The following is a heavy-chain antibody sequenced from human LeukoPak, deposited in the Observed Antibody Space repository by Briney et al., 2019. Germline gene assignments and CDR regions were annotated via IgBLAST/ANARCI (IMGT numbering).Heavy chain of an antibody. Sequence: GGSLRLSCAASGFSFSSYAMTWLRQGPGKGLEWVSSIDTDGGSSYYADSVKGRVTISRDNSKNTLFLQMNSLRAEDTAVYYCARERGSGSYYPFDPWGQGILVTVSS. CDR2: IDTDGGSS. CDR1: GFSFSSYA. J-gene: IGHJ5*02. CDR3: ARERGSGSYYPFDP. D-gene: IGHD3-10*01. V-gene: IGHV3-23*01.